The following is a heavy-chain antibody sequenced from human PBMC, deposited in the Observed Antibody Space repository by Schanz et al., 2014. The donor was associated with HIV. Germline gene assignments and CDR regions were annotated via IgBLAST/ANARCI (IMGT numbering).Heavy chain of an antibody. CDR3: ARGARYGMDV. Sequence: QVQLVQSGAEVKKPGASVKVSCKASAYSFSGYYIHWVRQAPGQGLEWMGWISAYNGKTNYARKVQGRVTMTTDTSTPTAYMELRSLRSDDTAVYYCARGARYGMDVWGQGTTVTVS. CDR2: ISAYNGKT. CDR1: AYSFSGYY. V-gene: IGHV1-18*04. J-gene: IGHJ6*02.